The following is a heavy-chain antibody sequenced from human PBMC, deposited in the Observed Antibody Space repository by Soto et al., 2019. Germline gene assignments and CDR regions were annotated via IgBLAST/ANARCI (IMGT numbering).Heavy chain of an antibody. CDR3: ARITRVVVVPAAMGSYYYYMDV. D-gene: IGHD2-2*01. V-gene: IGHV2-70*11. CDR2: IDWDDDK. J-gene: IGHJ6*03. CDR1: GFSLSTSGMC. Sequence: QTLTLTCTFSGFSLSTSGMCVSWIRQPPGKAPEWLARIDWDDDKYYSTSLKTRLTISKDTSKNQVVLTMTNMDPVDTATYYCARITRVVVVPAAMGSYYYYMDVWGKGTTVTVSS.